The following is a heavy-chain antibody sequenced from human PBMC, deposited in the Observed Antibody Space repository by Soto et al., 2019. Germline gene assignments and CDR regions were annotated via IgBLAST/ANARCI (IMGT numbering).Heavy chain of an antibody. D-gene: IGHD3-9*01. V-gene: IGHV3-48*01. CDR2: IGLSATAT. CDR3: ARDKDWAFDY. Sequence: GGSLRLSCATSGFIFSNYGLTWVRQAPGKGLEWVSHIGLSATATLYADSVRGRFTISRDNAKNSLFLLMNSLRAEDTAVYYCARDKDWAFDYWGQGTLVTVSS. J-gene: IGHJ4*02. CDR1: GFIFSNYG.